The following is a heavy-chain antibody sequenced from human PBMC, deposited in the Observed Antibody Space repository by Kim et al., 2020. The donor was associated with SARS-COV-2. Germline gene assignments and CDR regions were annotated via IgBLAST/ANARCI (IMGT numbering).Heavy chain of an antibody. CDR1: GGSISSYY. D-gene: IGHD5-12*01. Sequence: SETLSLTCTVSGGSISSYYWSWIRQPPGKGLEWIGYIYYSGSTNYNPSLKSRVTISVDTSKNQFSLKLSPVTAADTAVYYCARGQMATYIQGWGQGTLVTVSS. V-gene: IGHV4-59*13. J-gene: IGHJ4*02. CDR3: ARGQMATYIQG. CDR2: IYYSGST.